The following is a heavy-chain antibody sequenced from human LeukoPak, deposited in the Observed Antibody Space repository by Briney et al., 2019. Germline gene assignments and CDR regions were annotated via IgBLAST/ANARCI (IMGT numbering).Heavy chain of an antibody. J-gene: IGHJ4*02. CDR2: INPNSGGT. Sequence: ASVKVSCKASGYTLTGYYMHWVRQAPGQGLEWMGWINPNSGGTSYAQKFQGRVTMTRDTSISTAYMELSRLRSDDTAVYYCAHLAAAGSGYWGQGTLVTVSS. CDR3: AHLAAAGSGY. D-gene: IGHD6-13*01. CDR1: GYTLTGYY. V-gene: IGHV1-2*02.